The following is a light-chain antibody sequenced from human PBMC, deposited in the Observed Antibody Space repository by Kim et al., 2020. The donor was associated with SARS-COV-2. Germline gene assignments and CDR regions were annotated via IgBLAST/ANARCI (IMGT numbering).Light chain of an antibody. CDR3: QQYASYPYT. CDR2: DVS. J-gene: IGKJ3*01. V-gene: IGKV1D-16*01. CDR1: QNIRSW. Sequence: ASIGDRATSSGRASQNIRSWLDWFQQKSEKAPKSRIYDVSTLQSGVPSRFSGSGSGTEFTLTISSLQHEDFATYHCQQYASYPYTFGPGTKVDIK.